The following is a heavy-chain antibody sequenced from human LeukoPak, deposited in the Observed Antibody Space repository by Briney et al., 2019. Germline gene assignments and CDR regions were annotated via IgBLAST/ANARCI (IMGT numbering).Heavy chain of an antibody. Sequence: GGSLRLSCAASGFTFSSYWMHWVRQAPGKGLEWVSTISGSGGSTHYADSVKGRFTISRDNSKNTLYLQMNSLRAEDTAVYYCAKDRPASGPWGYYYVMDVWGQGTTVTVFS. CDR3: AKDRPASGPWGYYYVMDV. J-gene: IGHJ6*02. V-gene: IGHV3-23*01. D-gene: IGHD1-26*01. CDR1: GFTFSSYW. CDR2: ISGSGGST.